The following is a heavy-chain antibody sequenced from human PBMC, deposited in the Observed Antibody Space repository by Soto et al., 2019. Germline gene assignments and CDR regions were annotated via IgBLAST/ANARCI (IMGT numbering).Heavy chain of an antibody. J-gene: IGHJ4*02. V-gene: IGHV3-74*01. CDR2: IKTDGTYA. Sequence: EVQLVESGGDLVQPGGSLRLSCAASGFTFSTYWMHWVRQAPGKGLLWVSRIKTDGTYATYAASVKGRFTISRDNAKNTLYLQMNSLRVEDAAVYYCAAGASGYYANWGQGTLVTVSS. D-gene: IGHD3-22*01. CDR3: AAGASGYYAN. CDR1: GFTFSTYW.